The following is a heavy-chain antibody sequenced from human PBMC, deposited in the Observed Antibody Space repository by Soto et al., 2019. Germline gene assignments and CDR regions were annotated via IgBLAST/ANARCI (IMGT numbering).Heavy chain of an antibody. CDR1: GFTFSSYA. CDR3: ARWGSSGSYSDY. CDR2: ISYDGSNK. V-gene: IGHV3-30-3*01. J-gene: IGHJ4*02. D-gene: IGHD1-26*01. Sequence: PVGSLRLSCAASGFTFSSYAMHWVRQAPGKGLEWVAVISYDGSNKYYADSVKGRFTISRDNSKNTLYLQMNSLRAADTAVYYCARWGSSGSYSDYWGQGTLVTVSS.